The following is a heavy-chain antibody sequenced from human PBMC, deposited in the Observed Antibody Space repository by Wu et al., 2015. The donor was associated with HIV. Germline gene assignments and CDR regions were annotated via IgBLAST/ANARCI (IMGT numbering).Heavy chain of an antibody. CDR1: GYTFSNYV. J-gene: IGHJ1*01. Sequence: QVQLVQSGAEVKKPGASVKVSCKASGYTFSNYVINWVRQVPGQGLEWMGWISAYNGDTKYTQKFQGRLTMTTDTSTTTAYMELSSLRSEDTAVYYCTREGSSTWYPQDEFFQYWGQGTLVIVSS. V-gene: IGHV1-18*01. CDR3: TREGSSTWYPQDEFFQY. CDR2: ISAYNGDT. D-gene: IGHD6-13*01.